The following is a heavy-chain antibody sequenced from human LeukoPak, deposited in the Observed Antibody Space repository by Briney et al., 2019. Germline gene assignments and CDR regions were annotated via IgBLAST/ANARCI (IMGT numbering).Heavy chain of an antibody. CDR2: IIPIFGTA. D-gene: IGHD3-22*01. Sequence: GASVKVSCKASGGTFSSYAISWVRQAPGQGLEWMGGIIPIFGTANYAQKFQGRVTITADKSTSTAYMELSSLRSEDTAVYYCARASDTYYYDSSGYYLFDYWGQGTLVTVSS. CDR3: ARASDTYYYDSSGYYLFDY. J-gene: IGHJ4*02. V-gene: IGHV1-69*06. CDR1: GGTFSSYA.